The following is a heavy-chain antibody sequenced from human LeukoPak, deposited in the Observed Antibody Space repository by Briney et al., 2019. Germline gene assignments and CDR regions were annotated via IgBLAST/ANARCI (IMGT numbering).Heavy chain of an antibody. Sequence: GGSLRLSCAASGFTFSSYSMNWVRQASGKGLEWVSSISSSSSYIYYADSVKGRFTISRDNAKNSLYLQMNSLRAEDTAVYYCARNYVTFGTGSDYWGQGTLVTVSS. CDR3: ARNYVTFGTGSDY. CDR2: ISSSSSYI. D-gene: IGHD3/OR15-3a*01. J-gene: IGHJ4*02. CDR1: GFTFSSYS. V-gene: IGHV3-21*01.